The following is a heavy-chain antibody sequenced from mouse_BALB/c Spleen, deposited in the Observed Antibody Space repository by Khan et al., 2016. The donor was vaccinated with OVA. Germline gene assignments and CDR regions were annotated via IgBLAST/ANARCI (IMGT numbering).Heavy chain of an antibody. D-gene: IGHD1-1*01. CDR2: ISYSGNT. CDR1: GYSITSDYA. CDR3: ARVYGGDFDY. Sequence: EVQLQESGPGLVKPSQSLSLTCTVTGYSITSDYAWNWIRQFPGNKLEWMGFISYSGNTNYNPPLKSRIPITRDTSKNQFFLQLNSVTTEDTATYYCARVYGGDFDYWGQGTTLTVSS. V-gene: IGHV3-2*02. J-gene: IGHJ2*01.